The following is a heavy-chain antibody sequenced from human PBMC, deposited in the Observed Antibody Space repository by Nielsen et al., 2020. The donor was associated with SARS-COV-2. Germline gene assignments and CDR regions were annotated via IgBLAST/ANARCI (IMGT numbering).Heavy chain of an antibody. CDR2: ISWNSGSI. V-gene: IGHV3-9*01. Sequence: GGSLRLSCAASGFTFDDYGMSWVRQAPGKGLEWVSGISWNSGSIGYADSVKGRFTISRDNAKNSLYLQMNSLRAEDTALYYCANSLGWYGYYYYYGMDVWGQGTTVTVSS. D-gene: IGHD6-19*01. CDR1: GFTFDDYG. CDR3: ANSLGWYGYYYYYGMDV. J-gene: IGHJ6*02.